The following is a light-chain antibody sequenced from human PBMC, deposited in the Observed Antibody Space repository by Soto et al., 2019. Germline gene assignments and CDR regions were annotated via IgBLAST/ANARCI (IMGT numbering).Light chain of an antibody. CDR2: DAS. CDR3: QQHGTT. J-gene: IGKJ1*01. CDR1: QTVRNNY. Sequence: EIVLTQSPGTLSLSPGERATLSCRASQTVRNNYLAWYQQKPGQAPRLLIYDASSRATGIPDRFSGGGSGTDFTLTISRLEPEDLAVYYCQQHGTTFGQGTKVDIK. V-gene: IGKV3-20*01.